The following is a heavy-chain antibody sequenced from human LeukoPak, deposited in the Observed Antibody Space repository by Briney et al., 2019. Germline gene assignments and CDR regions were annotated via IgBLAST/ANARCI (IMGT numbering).Heavy chain of an antibody. J-gene: IGHJ4*02. CDR1: GFTVSSNY. D-gene: IGHD6-13*01. V-gene: IGHV3-53*01. CDR2: IYSGGST. CDR3: ARDRKAAGFDY. Sequence: GGSLRLSCAASGFTVSSNYMSWVRQAPGKGLEWVSVIYSGGSTYYADSVKGRFTISRDNSKSTLYLQMNSLRAEDTAVYYCARDRKAAGFDYWGQGTLVTVSS.